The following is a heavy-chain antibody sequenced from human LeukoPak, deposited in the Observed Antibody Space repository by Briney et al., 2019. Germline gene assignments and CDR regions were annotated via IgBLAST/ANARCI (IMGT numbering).Heavy chain of an antibody. CDR2: MNPNSGNT. CDR1: GYTFTSYD. J-gene: IGHJ6*03. CDR3: ARAPTLYTFYYYYYMDV. V-gene: IGHV1-8*01. Sequence: ASVKVSCKASGYTFTSYDINWVRQATGQGLEWMGWMNPNSGNTGYAQKFQGRVTMTRNTSISTAYMELSSLRSEDTAVYYCARAPTLYTFYYYYYMDVWGKGTTVTVSS. D-gene: IGHD2-2*02.